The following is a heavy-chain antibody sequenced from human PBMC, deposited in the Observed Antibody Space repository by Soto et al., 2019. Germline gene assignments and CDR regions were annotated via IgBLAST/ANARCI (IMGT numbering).Heavy chain of an antibody. J-gene: IGHJ4*02. CDR1: GFTFSSYA. CDR3: TRGMSTSGWQY. CDR2: IGASGGDT. Sequence: GGSLRLSCAASGFTFSSYAMSWVRQAPGKGLQWVSAIGASGGDTYYADSVKGRFTISRDNSKNTLYLQMNSLRADDTAEYYCTRGMSTSGWQYRGQGTPVTVSS. D-gene: IGHD6-19*01. V-gene: IGHV3-23*01.